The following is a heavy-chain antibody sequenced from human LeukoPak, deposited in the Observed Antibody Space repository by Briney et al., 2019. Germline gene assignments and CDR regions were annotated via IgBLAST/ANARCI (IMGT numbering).Heavy chain of an antibody. V-gene: IGHV4-59*01. CDR2: IYYSGST. J-gene: IGHJ4*02. Sequence: SETLSLTCTVSGGPMNSYYRSWIRQPPGKGLEWIGYIYYSGSTNYNPSLKSRVTISVDTSKNQLSLKLSSVTAADTAVYYCARDGSNYVWGSYPHWGQGTLVTVSS. CDR3: ARDGSNYVWGSYPH. CDR1: GGPMNSYY. D-gene: IGHD3-16*02.